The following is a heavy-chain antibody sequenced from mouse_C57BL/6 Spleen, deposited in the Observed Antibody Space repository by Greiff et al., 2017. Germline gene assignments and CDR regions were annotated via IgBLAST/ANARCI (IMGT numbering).Heavy chain of an antibody. Sequence: EVQLQESGPELVKPGASVKISCKASGYSFTDYNMNWVKQSTGKSLEWIGIMNPNYGTTSYNKKFKGKATLTVDQSSSTAYMQLNSLTSEDSAVYDCARAGDGNYGEIGWYFDVWGTGTTVTVSS. D-gene: IGHD2-1*01. CDR2: MNPNYGTT. V-gene: IGHV1-39*01. CDR1: GYSFTDYN. J-gene: IGHJ1*03. CDR3: ARAGDGNYGEIGWYFDV.